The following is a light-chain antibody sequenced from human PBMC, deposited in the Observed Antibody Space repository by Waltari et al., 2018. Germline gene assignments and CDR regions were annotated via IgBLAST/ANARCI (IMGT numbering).Light chain of an antibody. CDR2: DVS. Sequence: QSALTQPASVSGSPGQSITISCTGTSSAVGGFNYVSGYQQHPGKAHKLMCYDVSNRPSGVSNRFSGSKSGNTASLTISGLQAEDEADYYCSSYTSSSTLDVVFGGGTKLTVL. V-gene: IGLV2-14*03. CDR1: SSAVGGFNY. CDR3: SSYTSSSTLDVV. J-gene: IGLJ2*01.